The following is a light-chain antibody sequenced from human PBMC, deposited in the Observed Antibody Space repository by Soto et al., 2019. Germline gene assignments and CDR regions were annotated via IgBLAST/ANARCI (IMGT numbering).Light chain of an antibody. J-gene: IGKJ1*01. V-gene: IGKV3-20*01. CDR1: QSVSSTF. CDR2: GAS. Sequence: EIVLTQSPGSLSLSPGERATLSCRASQSVSSTFFAWYQQRPGQAPRLLMYGASSRATGIPEGFSCSGSGTDFTLTISRLEPEDFAVYYCQQCDSSVTFGQGTKVEIK. CDR3: QQCDSSVT.